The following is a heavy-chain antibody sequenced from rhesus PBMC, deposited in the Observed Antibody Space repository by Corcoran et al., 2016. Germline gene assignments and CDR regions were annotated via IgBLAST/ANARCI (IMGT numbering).Heavy chain of an antibody. CDR2: IRSGGST. V-gene: IGHV4-160*01. J-gene: IGHJ6*01. CDR3: ARQLLAAAGNHYGLDS. Sequence: QVQLQQWGEGLVKPSETLSLTCAVYGGSVSSNYWSWIRQPPGKGLEWIGRIRSGGSTTTNPSLHRRVTISIDPSKNQFSLKLSSVTAADTAVYYCARQLLAAAGNHYGLDSWGQGVVVTVSS. D-gene: IGHD6-25*01. CDR1: GGSVSSNY.